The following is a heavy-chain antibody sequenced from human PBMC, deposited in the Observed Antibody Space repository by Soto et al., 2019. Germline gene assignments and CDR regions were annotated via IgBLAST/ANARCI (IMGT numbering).Heavy chain of an antibody. CDR1: GFTFSNYA. D-gene: IGHD5-12*01. J-gene: IGHJ4*02. Sequence: GGSLELSCEASGFTFSNYAMSGAGQAPGKGLEWVSSISGSGDSTNYADSVKGRFAISRDNSKYTLYLQMSSLSTEDTSLYYCAKFDATSNSGYNSFDCWGQGTLVTVS. V-gene: IGHV3-23*01. CDR2: ISGSGDST. CDR3: AKFDATSNSGYNSFDC.